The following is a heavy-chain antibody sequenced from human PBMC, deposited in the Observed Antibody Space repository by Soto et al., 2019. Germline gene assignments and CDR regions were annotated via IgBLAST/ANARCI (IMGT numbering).Heavy chain of an antibody. V-gene: IGHV3-66*01. Sequence: GGSLRLSCAASGFTVSSNYMGWVRQAPGKGLEWVSVIYSGGSTYYADSVKGRFTISSDSSKNTLYLQMNSLKAEDTAVYYCARGSAAGPSPTDYWGQGTLVTVSS. CDR3: ARGSAAGPSPTDY. J-gene: IGHJ4*02. D-gene: IGHD6-13*01. CDR1: GFTVSSNY. CDR2: IYSGGST.